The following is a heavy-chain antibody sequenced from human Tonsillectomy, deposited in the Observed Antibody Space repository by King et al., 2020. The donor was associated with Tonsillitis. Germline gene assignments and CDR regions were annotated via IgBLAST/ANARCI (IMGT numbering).Heavy chain of an antibody. CDR3: ARDVRRYYTSGERSSYYYMDV. CDR1: GGTISTGGWN. V-gene: IGHV4-31*03. Sequence: VQLQESGPGLVKPSQTLSLTCTVSGGTISTGGWNWSWIRQLPGKGLEWIGNVYYSGSTYYNPSLKSRVAMSVDTSKNQFSLKLSSVTAADTALYYCARDVRRYYTSGERSSYYYMDVWGKGTTVTVSS. J-gene: IGHJ6*03. D-gene: IGHD3-10*01. CDR2: VYYSGST.